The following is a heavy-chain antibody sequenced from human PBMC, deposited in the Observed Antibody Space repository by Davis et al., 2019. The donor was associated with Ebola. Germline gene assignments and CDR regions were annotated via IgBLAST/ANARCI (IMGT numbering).Heavy chain of an antibody. Sequence: GESPKTPRAAPGFTLGNYWMTWVRQAPGQGLEWLTNIREDGSTQAYVDSVRGRFTISRDNAKNSLYLQMNDLRAEDTAVYYCARDSGTFYVDYWGQGTLVTVSS. D-gene: IGHD1-26*01. CDR1: GFTLGNYW. CDR3: ARDSGTFYVDY. J-gene: IGHJ4*02. CDR2: IREDGSTQ. V-gene: IGHV3-7*03.